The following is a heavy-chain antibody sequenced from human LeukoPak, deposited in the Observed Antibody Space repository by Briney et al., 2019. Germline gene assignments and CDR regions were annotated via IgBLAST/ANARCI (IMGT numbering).Heavy chain of an antibody. V-gene: IGHV5-51*01. D-gene: IGHD3-22*01. CDR2: IYPGDSDT. CDR3: ARRRTYYYDTPDAFDI. Sequence: GESLQISCKGSGYSFTSYWIGWVRQMPGKGLEWMGIIYPGDSDTRYSPSFQGQVTISADKSISTAYLQWSSLKASDTAMYYCARRRTYYYDTPDAFDIWGQGTMVTVSS. CDR1: GYSFTSYW. J-gene: IGHJ3*02.